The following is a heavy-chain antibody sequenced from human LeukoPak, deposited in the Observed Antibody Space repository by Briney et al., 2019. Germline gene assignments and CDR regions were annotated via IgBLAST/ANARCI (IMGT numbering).Heavy chain of an antibody. V-gene: IGHV3-33*01. CDR3: ARDRDSDYDILTGYSLYGMDV. CDR2: IWYDGSKK. CDR1: GFTFSNYG. D-gene: IGHD3-9*01. Sequence: GGSLRLSCAASGFTFSNYGMHWVRQAPGKGLEWVAVIWYDGSKKFYADSVKGRFTISRDNSNNTMYLQMNTLRAEDTAVYYCARDRDSDYDILTGYSLYGMDVWGQGTTVTFSS. J-gene: IGHJ6*02.